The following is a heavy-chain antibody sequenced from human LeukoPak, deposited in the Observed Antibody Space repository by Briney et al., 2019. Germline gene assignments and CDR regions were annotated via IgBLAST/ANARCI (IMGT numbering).Heavy chain of an antibody. CDR3: ERESVAGKEFDY. D-gene: IGHD6-19*01. V-gene: IGHV3-7*01. Sequence: GGSLRLSCAASGFTFSSYWMSWGRQAPGKGLEWGANIKQDGSEKYYVDSVKGRCTISRDNATLSLYMQMNSLRAEDTAVYYCERESVAGKEFDYWGQGTLVTVSS. CDR1: GFTFSSYW. J-gene: IGHJ4*02. CDR2: IKQDGSEK.